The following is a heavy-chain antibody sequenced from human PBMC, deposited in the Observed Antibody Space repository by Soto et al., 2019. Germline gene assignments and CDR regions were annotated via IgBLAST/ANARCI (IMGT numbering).Heavy chain of an antibody. CDR3: AREGGGVYCSGGSCYGRYFDY. CDR2: IYSGGST. D-gene: IGHD2-15*01. V-gene: IGHV3-53*02. Sequence: EVQLVETGGGLIQPGGSLRLSCAASGFTVSSNYMTWVRQAPGKGLEWVSIIYSGGSTYSTDSVKGRFTISRDTSKNTLHLQMNSLRAEDTAVYYCAREGGGVYCSGGSCYGRYFDYWGQGTLVTVSA. J-gene: IGHJ4*02. CDR1: GFTVSSNY.